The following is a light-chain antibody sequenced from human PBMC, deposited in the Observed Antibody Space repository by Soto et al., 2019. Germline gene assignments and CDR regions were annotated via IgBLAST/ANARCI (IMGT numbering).Light chain of an antibody. J-gene: IGKJ2*01. V-gene: IGKV3-20*01. CDR3: QQYGSTPPRYT. CDR2: TSS. CDR1: QSVSNNY. Sequence: EIVLTQSPDTLSSSPGERATLSCRASQSVSNNYFSWYQQQPGQATLLLIYTSSTRATGIPDRFSGSGSGTDFTLTISRLEPEDFAVYYCQQYGSTPPRYTFGQGTKLEIK.